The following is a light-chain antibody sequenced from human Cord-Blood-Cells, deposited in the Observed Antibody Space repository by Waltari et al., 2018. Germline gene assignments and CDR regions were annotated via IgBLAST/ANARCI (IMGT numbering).Light chain of an antibody. V-gene: IGLV2-23*02. CDR2: EVS. CDR3: CSYAGSSTWV. CDR1: SSDVGSYNL. Sequence: QSALTQPASVSGSPGQSITISCPGTSSDVGSYNLVSWYQQHPGKAPKLMNYEVSKRPSGVSNRFSGSKSGNTAALTISGLQAEDEADYYCCSYAGSSTWVFGGGTKLTVL. J-gene: IGLJ3*02.